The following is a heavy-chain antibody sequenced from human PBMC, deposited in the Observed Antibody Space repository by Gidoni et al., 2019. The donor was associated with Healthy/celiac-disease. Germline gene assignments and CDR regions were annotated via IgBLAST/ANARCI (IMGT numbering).Heavy chain of an antibody. CDR2: IIPIFGTA. V-gene: IGHV1-69*01. Sequence: QVQLVQSGAEVKKPGSPVKVSCQASGGPFCSYAISWVRQAPGQGLEWMGGIIPIFGTANYAQKFQGRVTITADESTSTAYMELSSLRSEDTAVYYCARSYYYDSSGYPYYFDYWGQGTLVTVSS. D-gene: IGHD3-22*01. J-gene: IGHJ4*02. CDR1: GGPFCSYA. CDR3: ARSYYYDSSGYPYYFDY.